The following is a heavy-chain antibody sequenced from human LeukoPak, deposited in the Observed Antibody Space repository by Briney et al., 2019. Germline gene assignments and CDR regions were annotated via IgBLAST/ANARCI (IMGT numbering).Heavy chain of an antibody. CDR2: IYYSGST. CDR1: GGSLSRYY. D-gene: IGHD4-17*01. Sequence: SETLSLTCTVSGGSLSRYYWSWFRQPPGKGLEWIAYIYYSGSTNYTPSLKSRVTISIDTSKNQFSLKMTSVTAADTAVYYCARDYGDYVSDYWGQGALVTVSS. V-gene: IGHV4-59*01. J-gene: IGHJ4*02. CDR3: ARDYGDYVSDY.